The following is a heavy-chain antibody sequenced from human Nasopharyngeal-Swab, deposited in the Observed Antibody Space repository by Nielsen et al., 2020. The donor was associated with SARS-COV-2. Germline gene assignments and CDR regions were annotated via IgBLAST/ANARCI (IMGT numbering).Heavy chain of an antibody. CDR3: ASSPRGPSSWLGGYFDY. Sequence: GESLKISCAASGFTVSSNYMSWVRQAPGKGLEWVSVIYGGGSTSYADSVKGRFTISRDNSKNTLSLQMNSLRAEDTTVYYCASSPRGPSSWLGGYFDYWGQGTLVTVSS. CDR1: GFTVSSNY. CDR2: IYGGGST. D-gene: IGHD6-19*01. V-gene: IGHV3-53*01. J-gene: IGHJ4*02.